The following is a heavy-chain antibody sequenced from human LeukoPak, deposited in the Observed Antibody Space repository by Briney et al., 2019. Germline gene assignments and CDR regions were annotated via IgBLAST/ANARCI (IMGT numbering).Heavy chain of an antibody. CDR2: IIPIFGTT. CDR3: ARANSSSFLYYFDY. V-gene: IGHV1-69*01. CDR1: GGTFSSYA. J-gene: IGHJ4*02. Sequence: SVKVSCKASGGTFSSYAITWVRQAPGQGLEWMGGIIPIFGTTSYAQNFQGRVTITADESTTTAYIELSSLRSEDTAVYYCARANSSSFLYYFDYWGQGTLVTVSS. D-gene: IGHD6-13*01.